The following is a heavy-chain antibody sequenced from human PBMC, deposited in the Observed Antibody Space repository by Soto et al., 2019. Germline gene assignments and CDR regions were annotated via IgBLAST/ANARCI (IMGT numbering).Heavy chain of an antibody. CDR1: GGSFIGYY. D-gene: IGHD3-10*01. Sequence: SEALSLTCAVYGGSFIGYYWSWIRQPPGKGLEWIGEINHSGSTNYNPSLKSRVTISVDTSKNQFSLKLSSVTAADTAVYYCASSMVRGVIPPPPPWLDYWGQGTLVTVSS. J-gene: IGHJ4*02. V-gene: IGHV4-34*01. CDR2: INHSGST. CDR3: ASSMVRGVIPPPPPWLDY.